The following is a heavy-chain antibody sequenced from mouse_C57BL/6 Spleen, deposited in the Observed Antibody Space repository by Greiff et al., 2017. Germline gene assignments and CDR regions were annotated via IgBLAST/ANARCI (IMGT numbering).Heavy chain of an antibody. V-gene: IGHV1-5*01. D-gene: IGHD1-1*01. J-gene: IGHJ1*03. Sequence: EVQLQQSGTVLARPGASVKMSCKPSGYTFTSYWMHWVKQRPGPGLEWIGAIYPGNSDTSYNQKFKGKAKLTAVTSASTAYMELSSLTNEDSAVYYCTRSETTVGVYFDVWGTGTTVTVSS. CDR1: GYTFTSYW. CDR2: IYPGNSDT. CDR3: TRSETTVGVYFDV.